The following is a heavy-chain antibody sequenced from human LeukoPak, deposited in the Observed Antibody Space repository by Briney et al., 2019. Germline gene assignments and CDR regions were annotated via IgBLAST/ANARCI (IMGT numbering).Heavy chain of an antibody. CDR2: IYTSGST. V-gene: IGHV4-61*02. CDR3: ARASHWNQLHYFDY. D-gene: IGHD1-1*01. J-gene: IGHJ4*02. Sequence: SETLSLTCTVSGGSISSGSYYWSWIRQPAWKGLEWIGRIYTSGSTNYNPSLKSRVTISVDTSKNQFSLKLSSVTAADTAVYYCARASHWNQLHYFDYWGQGTLVTVSS. CDR1: GGSISSGSYY.